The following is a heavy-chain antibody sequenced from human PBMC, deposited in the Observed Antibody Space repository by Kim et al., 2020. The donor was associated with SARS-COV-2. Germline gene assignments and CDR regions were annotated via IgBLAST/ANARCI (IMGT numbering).Heavy chain of an antibody. V-gene: IGHV4-31*03. CDR1: GGSISSGGYY. CDR3: ARGYGSGSYLPSDYCYWDY. J-gene: IGHJ4*02. D-gene: IGHD3-10*01. CDR2: IYYSGST. Sequence: SETLSLTCTVSGGSISSGGYYWSWIRQHPGKGLEWIGYIYYSGSTYYNPSLKSRVTISVDTSKNQFSLKLSSVTAADTAVYYCARGYGSGSYLPSDYCYWDYWGQGTLVTVSS.